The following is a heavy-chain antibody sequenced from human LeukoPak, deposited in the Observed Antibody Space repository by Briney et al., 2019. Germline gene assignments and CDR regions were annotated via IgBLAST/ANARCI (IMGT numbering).Heavy chain of an antibody. J-gene: IGHJ4*02. D-gene: IGHD2-2*01. CDR2: INHSGST. Sequence: SETLSLACAVYGGSFSGYYWSWIRQPPGKGLEWIGEINHSGSTNYNPSLKSRVTISVDTSKNQFSLKLSSVTAADTAVYYCASGVVPADSNDYWGQGTLVTVSS. CDR1: GGSFSGYY. CDR3: ASGVVPADSNDY. V-gene: IGHV4-34*01.